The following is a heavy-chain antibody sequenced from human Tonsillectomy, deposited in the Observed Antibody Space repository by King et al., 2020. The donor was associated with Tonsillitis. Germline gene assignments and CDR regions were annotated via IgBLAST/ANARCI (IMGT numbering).Heavy chain of an antibody. Sequence: VQLVESGGGVVQPGRSLRLSCAASGFTFSSYGMHWVRQAPGKGLEWVAVISYDGSNKYYADSVKGRFTISRDNSKNTLYLQMNSLRSEDTAVYSCAKGQHSGSYYMGDYWGQGTLVTVSS. CDR3: AKGQHSGSYYMGDY. CDR1: GFTFSSYG. D-gene: IGHD1-26*01. CDR2: ISYDGSNK. J-gene: IGHJ4*02. V-gene: IGHV3-30*18.